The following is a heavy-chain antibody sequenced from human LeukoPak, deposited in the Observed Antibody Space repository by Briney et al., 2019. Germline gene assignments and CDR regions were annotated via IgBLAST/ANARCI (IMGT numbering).Heavy chain of an antibody. CDR3: ARANYFDY. Sequence: SETLSLTCTVSGGSISGYYWSWLRQPPGKRLEWVGYIYYSGSTNYNPSLKSRVTISVDTSKNQFSLKLSSVTAADTAVYYCARANYFDYWGQGTLVTVSS. CDR2: IYYSGST. J-gene: IGHJ4*02. V-gene: IGHV4-59*01. CDR1: GGSISGYY.